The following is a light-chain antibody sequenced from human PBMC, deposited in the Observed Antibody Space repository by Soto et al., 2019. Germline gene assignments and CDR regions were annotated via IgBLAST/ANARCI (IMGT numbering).Light chain of an antibody. J-gene: IGKJ1*01. CDR1: QSVRSGY. CDR3: QQYGSSPPT. Sequence: EIVVTQSPRTPSLSPGERATLSCRASQSVRSGYLAWYQQKPGQGPRLLIYGASSRATGTSDRFSGSGSGTDFTLTINRLEPEDFALYYCQQYGSSPPTFGQGTKVDIK. CDR2: GAS. V-gene: IGKV3-20*01.